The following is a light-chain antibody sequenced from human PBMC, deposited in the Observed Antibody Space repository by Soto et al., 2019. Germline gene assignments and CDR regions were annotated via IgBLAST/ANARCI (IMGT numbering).Light chain of an antibody. J-gene: IGKJ1*01. CDR3: QQSYSTPRT. V-gene: IGKV1-39*01. Sequence: DIQMTQSPSSLSASVGDRVTITCRASQSISNFLNWYQQKPGKAPKLLIYGASSFQGGVPSRFSGSGSGTDFTLTINSLQPEDFATYYCQQSYSTPRTFGQGTKVEIK. CDR2: GAS. CDR1: QSISNF.